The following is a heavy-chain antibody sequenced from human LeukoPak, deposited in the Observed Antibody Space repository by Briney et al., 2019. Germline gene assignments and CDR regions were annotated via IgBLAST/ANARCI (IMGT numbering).Heavy chain of an antibody. J-gene: IGHJ6*04. CDR1: GVSFSVYY. CDR2: INHSGST. V-gene: IGHV4-34*01. CDR3: ARQIGYYYDSSGSQV. D-gene: IGHD3-22*01. Sequence: SESLSLTSAVYGVSFSVYYWSWIRQPPGKGLEWIGEINHSGSTNYNPSLKSRVTISVDTSKNQFSLKLSSVTAADTAVYYCARQIGYYYDSSGSQVWGKGTTVTISS.